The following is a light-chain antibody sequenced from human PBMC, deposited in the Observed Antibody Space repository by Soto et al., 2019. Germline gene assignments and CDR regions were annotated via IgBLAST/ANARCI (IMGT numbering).Light chain of an antibody. CDR1: QSISSY. V-gene: IGKV1-39*01. J-gene: IGKJ4*01. CDR2: VGS. CDR3: QQTCTTPFT. Sequence: DIQMTQSPSSLSASVGDRVTITCRASQSISSYLSWYQQKPGKAPKRLIYVGSTLQSGVPSRFSGSGSGTDFTLTISSLQPEDYATYFCQQTCTTPFTFGGGTKVDIK.